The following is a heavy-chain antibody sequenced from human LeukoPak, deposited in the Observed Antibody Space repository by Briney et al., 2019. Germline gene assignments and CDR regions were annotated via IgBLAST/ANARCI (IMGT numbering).Heavy chain of an antibody. Sequence: ASVKVSCKASGYTFTSYYMHWVRQAPGQGLEWMGIINPSGGSTSYAQKFQGRVTMTRDTSTSTVYMELSSLRSEDTAVYYCARDALLSSSTQNWFDPWGQGTLVTVSS. V-gene: IGHV1-46*01. J-gene: IGHJ5*02. D-gene: IGHD2-2*01. CDR1: GYTFTSYY. CDR3: ARDALLSSSTQNWFDP. CDR2: INPSGGST.